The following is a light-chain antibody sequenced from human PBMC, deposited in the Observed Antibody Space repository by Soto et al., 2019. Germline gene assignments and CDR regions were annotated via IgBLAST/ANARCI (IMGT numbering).Light chain of an antibody. CDR2: SNN. V-gene: IGLV1-44*01. Sequence: QAVVTQPPSASGTPGQRVTISCSGSSSNIGSNTVSWYQQLPGTAPKLLIYSNNQRPSGVPDRFSGSKSGTSASLAISGLQSEDEADYYFAAWDDSLTGYVFGTGTKVTVL. CDR3: AAWDDSLTGYV. J-gene: IGLJ1*01. CDR1: SSNIGSNT.